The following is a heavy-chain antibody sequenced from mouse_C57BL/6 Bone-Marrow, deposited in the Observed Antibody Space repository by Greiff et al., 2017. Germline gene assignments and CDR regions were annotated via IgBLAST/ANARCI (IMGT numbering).Heavy chain of an antibody. V-gene: IGHV1-26*01. Sequence: EVKLQQSGPELVKPGASVKISCKASGYTFTDYYMNWVKQSHGKSLEWIGDINPNNGGTSYNQKFKGKATLTVDKSSSTAYMELRSLTSEDSAVYYCARESYYFDYWGQGTTLTGSS. CDR3: ARESYYFDY. CDR1: GYTFTDYY. J-gene: IGHJ2*01. CDR2: INPNNGGT.